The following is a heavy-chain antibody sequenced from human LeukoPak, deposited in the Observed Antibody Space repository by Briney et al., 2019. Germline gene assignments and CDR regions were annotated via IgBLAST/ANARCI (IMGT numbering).Heavy chain of an antibody. CDR2: IYYSGST. J-gene: IGHJ4*02. CDR3: ARWGYCSGGSCYPSY. V-gene: IGHV4-31*03. D-gene: IGHD2-15*01. Sequence: PSQTLSLTCTVSGGSISSGGYYWSWIRQHPGKGLEWIGYIYYSGSTYYNPSLKSRVTISVDTSKNQFSLKLSSVTAADTAVYYCARWGYCSGGSCYPSYWGQGTLVTVSP. CDR1: GGSISSGGYY.